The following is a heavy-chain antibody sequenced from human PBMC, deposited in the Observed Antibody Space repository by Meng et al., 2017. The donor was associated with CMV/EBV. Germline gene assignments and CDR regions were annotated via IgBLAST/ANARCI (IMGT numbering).Heavy chain of an antibody. CDR3: ASGTLRLGFDP. CDR1: GFTFSSYW. D-gene: IGHD1-26*01. V-gene: IGHV3-74*01. CDR2: INSDGGST. J-gene: IGHJ5*02. Sequence: SCAASGFTFSSYWMHWVRQAPGKGLVWVSRINSDGGSTSYADSVKGRFTISRDNAKNTLYLQMNSLRAEDTAVYYCASGTLRLGFDPWGQGTLVTVSS.